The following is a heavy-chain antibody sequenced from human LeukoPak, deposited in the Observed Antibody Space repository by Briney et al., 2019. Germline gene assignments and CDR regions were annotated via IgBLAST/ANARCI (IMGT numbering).Heavy chain of an antibody. Sequence: SETLSLTCTVSGGSISSYYWSWIRQPPGKGLEWIGYIYYSGSTNYNPSLKSRVTISVDTSKNQFSLKLSSVTAADTAVYYCARASTRSLKGGAFDIWGQGTMVTVSS. CDR1: GGSISSYY. V-gene: IGHV4-59*01. J-gene: IGHJ3*02. CDR3: ARASTRSLKGGAFDI. CDR2: IYYSGST. D-gene: IGHD2-2*01.